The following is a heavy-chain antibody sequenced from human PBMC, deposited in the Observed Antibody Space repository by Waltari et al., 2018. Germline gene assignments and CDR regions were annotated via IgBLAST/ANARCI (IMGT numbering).Heavy chain of an antibody. CDR1: GDSIRRNYFR. Sequence: QLQLQESGPGLVKPSETLSLTCSVSGDSIRRNYFRWAWIRRPPGRGLEWTGHISYDGTVYYNPSLNSRATMSIDTSRSHFSLKLSSVTAADTAVYYCASPPPTGGSSFDYWGQGAQVTVSS. CDR3: ASPPPTGGSSFDY. CDR2: ISYDGTV. V-gene: IGHV4-39*07. D-gene: IGHD3-16*01. J-gene: IGHJ4*02.